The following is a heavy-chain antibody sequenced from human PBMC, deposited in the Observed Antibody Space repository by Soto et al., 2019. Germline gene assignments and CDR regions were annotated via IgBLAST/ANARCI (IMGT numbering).Heavy chain of an antibody. J-gene: IGHJ6*02. CDR1: GVSLSTSGAG. CDR2: IYWDDDK. CDR3: AHIERGITIFGAPHAMDV. V-gene: IGHV2-5*02. Sequence: SGPTLVNSTHTLTRASSFSGVSLSTSGAGVRWIRQPPGKALEWLAIIYWDDDKRYSPSLKSRLTSTKDTSKNQVVLTMTNMDPVDTATYYCAHIERGITIFGAPHAMDVWGQGT. D-gene: IGHD3-3*01.